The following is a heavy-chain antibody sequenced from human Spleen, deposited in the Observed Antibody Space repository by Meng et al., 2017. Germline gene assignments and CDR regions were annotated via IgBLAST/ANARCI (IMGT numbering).Heavy chain of an antibody. V-gene: IGHV4-31*03. CDR3: ARVSCSGYYSCWFDP. CDR1: GGSISSGGYY. CDR2: IYYSGST. J-gene: IGHJ5*02. Sequence: CPGLVIPSPSPSLTCTLSGGSISSGGYYWSWIRQHPGKGLEWIGYIYYSGSTYYNPSLKSRVTISVDTSKNQFSLKLSSVSAADTAVYYCARVSCSGYYSCWFDPWGQGTLVTVSS. D-gene: IGHD3-22*01.